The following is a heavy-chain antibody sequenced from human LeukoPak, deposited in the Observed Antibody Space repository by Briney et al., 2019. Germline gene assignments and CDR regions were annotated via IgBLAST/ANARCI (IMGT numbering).Heavy chain of an antibody. Sequence: PGGSLRLSCAASGFTFSSYAMHWVRQAPGKGLEWVAVISYDGSNKYYADSVKGRFTIYRDNSKNTLYLQMNSLRAEDTAVYYCARDERGYSSPIDYWGQGTLVTVSS. V-gene: IGHV3-30-3*01. D-gene: IGHD5-18*01. CDR3: ARDERGYSSPIDY. J-gene: IGHJ4*02. CDR2: ISYDGSNK. CDR1: GFTFSSYA.